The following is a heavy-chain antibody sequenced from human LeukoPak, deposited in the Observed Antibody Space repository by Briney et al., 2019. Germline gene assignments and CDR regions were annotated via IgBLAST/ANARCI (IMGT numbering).Heavy chain of an antibody. V-gene: IGHV3-66*01. D-gene: IGHD3-10*02. CDR2: IYSGGST. Sequence: GGSLRLSCAASGFTVSSNYMSWVRQAPGKGLEWVSVIYSGGSTYYADSVKGRFTISRDNSKNTLSLQMNSLRAEDTAVYYCARANKGYVWLFDYWGQGTLVTVSS. J-gene: IGHJ4*02. CDR1: GFTVSSNY. CDR3: ARANKGYVWLFDY.